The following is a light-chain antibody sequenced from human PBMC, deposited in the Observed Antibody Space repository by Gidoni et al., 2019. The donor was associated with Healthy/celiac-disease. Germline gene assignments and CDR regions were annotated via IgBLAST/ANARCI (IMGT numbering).Light chain of an antibody. CDR2: AAS. CDR3: QQLNSYPLFT. J-gene: IGKJ3*01. CDR1: QGISSY. V-gene: IGKV1-9*01. Sequence: DIQPTQPPSFLSASVGDRVTITCRASQGISSYLAWYQQKPGKAPKLLIYAASTLQSGVPSRFSGSGSGTEFTLTISSLQPEDFATYYCQQLNSYPLFTFGPGTKVEIK.